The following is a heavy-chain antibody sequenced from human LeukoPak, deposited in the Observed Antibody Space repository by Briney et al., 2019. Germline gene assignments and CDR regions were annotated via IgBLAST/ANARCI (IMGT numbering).Heavy chain of an antibody. D-gene: IGHD6-19*01. CDR3: ARDDRLSVNFDY. CDR1: GGSISSYY. CDR2: IYYSGST. Sequence: SETLSLTCTVSGGSISSYYWSWIRQPPGKGLEWIGYIYYSGSTNYNPSLKNRVTISLDTSKNQFSLRLSSVTAADTAVYYCARDDRLSVNFDYWGQGTLVTVSS. V-gene: IGHV4-59*12. J-gene: IGHJ4*02.